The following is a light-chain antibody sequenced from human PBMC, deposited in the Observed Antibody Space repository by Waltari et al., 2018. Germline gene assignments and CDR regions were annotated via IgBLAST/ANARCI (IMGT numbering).Light chain of an antibody. CDR1: QSVSSSY. CDR2: GAS. Sequence: EIVLTPSPGTLSLSHGERATLSCRASQSVSSSYLAWYQQKPGQAPRLLIYGASSRATGIADRFSGSGSGTDFTLTISRLEAEDFAVYYCQQYGSSPRTFGQGTKVEIK. V-gene: IGKV3-20*01. CDR3: QQYGSSPRT. J-gene: IGKJ1*01.